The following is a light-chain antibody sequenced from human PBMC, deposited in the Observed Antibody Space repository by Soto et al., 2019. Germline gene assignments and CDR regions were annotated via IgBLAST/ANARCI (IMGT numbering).Light chain of an antibody. V-gene: IGKV1-12*01. CDR1: QGIGSW. CDR3: QQANSFPWT. Sequence: DIQMTQSPTSVSASVGERVTITCRASQGIGSWLAWYQHKAGKAPKLLIYAASSLQSGVPSRFSCSGSGTDFTLTISSLQPEDFATYYCQQANSFPWTCGQGTKVEI. CDR2: AAS. J-gene: IGKJ1*01.